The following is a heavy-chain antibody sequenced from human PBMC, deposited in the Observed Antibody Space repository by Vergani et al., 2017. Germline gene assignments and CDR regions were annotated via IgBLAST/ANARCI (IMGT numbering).Heavy chain of an antibody. CDR2: INHSGST. J-gene: IGHJ6*03. CDR3: ARVLRRYYYYMDV. V-gene: IGHV4-34*01. Sequence: QVQLQESGPGLVKPSETLSLTCAVYGGSFSGYYWSWIRQPPGKGLEWIGEINHSGSTNYNPSLKSRVTISVDTSKNQFSLKLSSVTAADTAVYYCARVLRRYYYYMDVWGKGTTVTVSS. D-gene: IGHD3-3*01. CDR1: GGSFSGYY.